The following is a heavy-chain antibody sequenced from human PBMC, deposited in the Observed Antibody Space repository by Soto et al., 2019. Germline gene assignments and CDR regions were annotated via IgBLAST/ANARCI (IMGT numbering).Heavy chain of an antibody. CDR3: ARRLPYDYGDQYYYYYYYMDV. CDR2: IYYSGST. Sequence: QVQLLESGPGLVKPSQTLSLTCTVSGGSISSRGYYWSWIRQHPGKGLEWIGYIYYSGSTYYNPSLKSRVTISVDTSKNQFSLKLSSVTAADTAVYYCARRLPYDYGDQYYYYYYYMDVWGKGTTVTVSS. V-gene: IGHV4-31*03. CDR1: GGSISSRGYY. J-gene: IGHJ6*03. D-gene: IGHD4-17*01.